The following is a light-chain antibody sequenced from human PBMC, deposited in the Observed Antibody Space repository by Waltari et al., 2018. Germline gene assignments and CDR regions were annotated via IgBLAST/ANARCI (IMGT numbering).Light chain of an antibody. J-gene: IGKJ1*01. CDR1: QGVSRT. CDR2: DAS. V-gene: IGKV3-20*01. Sequence: EIVLTQSPGTLSLSPGERATLSCRASQGVSRTLAWYHQKPGQAPRHLIYDASTRATGIPDRFIGSGSGTDFSLTISRLEPEDFAVYYCQKYGTLPATFGQGTKVEVK. CDR3: QKYGTLPAT.